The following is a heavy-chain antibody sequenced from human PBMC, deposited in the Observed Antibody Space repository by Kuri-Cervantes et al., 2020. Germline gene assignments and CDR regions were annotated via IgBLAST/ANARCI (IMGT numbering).Heavy chain of an antibody. CDR3: ASAPWHYYDSSGPTDAFDI. CDR1: GYRFTSYW. D-gene: IGHD3-22*01. J-gene: IGHJ3*02. Sequence: GESLKISCKGSGYRFTSYWIGSVRQMPGKGLEWMGIIYPGDSDTRYSPSFQGQVTISADKSISTAYLQWSSLKASDTAMYYCASAPWHYYDSSGPTDAFDIWGQGTMVTVSS. CDR2: IYPGDSDT. V-gene: IGHV5-51*01.